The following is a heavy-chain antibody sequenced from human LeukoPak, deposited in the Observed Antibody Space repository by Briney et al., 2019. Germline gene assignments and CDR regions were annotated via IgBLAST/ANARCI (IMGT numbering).Heavy chain of an antibody. Sequence: PSETLSLTCTVSGGSISSYYWSWIRQPPGKGLEWIGYIYYSGSTNYNPSLKSRVTISVDTSKNQFSLKLSSVTAADTAVYYCAVGPISSSWYYFDYWGQGTLVTVSS. CDR2: IYYSGST. J-gene: IGHJ4*02. CDR1: GGSISSYY. CDR3: AVGPISSSWYYFDY. D-gene: IGHD6-13*01. V-gene: IGHV4-59*08.